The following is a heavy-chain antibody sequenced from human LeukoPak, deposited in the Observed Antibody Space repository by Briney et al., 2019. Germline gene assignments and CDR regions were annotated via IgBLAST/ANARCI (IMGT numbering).Heavy chain of an antibody. Sequence: SETLSLTCAVYGGSFSGYYWSWIRQPPGKGLEWIGEINHSGSTNYNPSLKSRVTILVDTSKNQFSLKLSSVTAADTAAYYCARGLHKPVDYWGQGTLVTVSS. J-gene: IGHJ4*02. CDR1: GGSFSGYY. D-gene: IGHD1-14*01. V-gene: IGHV4-34*01. CDR2: INHSGST. CDR3: ARGLHKPVDY.